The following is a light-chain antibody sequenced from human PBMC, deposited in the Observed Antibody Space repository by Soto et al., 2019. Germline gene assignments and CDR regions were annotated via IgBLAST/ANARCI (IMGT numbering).Light chain of an antibody. CDR2: DVS. J-gene: IGLJ2*01. CDR1: SSDVGGYNY. V-gene: IGLV2-14*01. CDR3: SSYTSSSTLVV. Sequence: QSALTQPASVSGSPGQSITISCTGTSSDVGGYNYVSWYQQHPGKAPKLVIYDVSNRPSGVSYRFSGSKSGNTASLTISGLLAADEADYYCSSYTSSSTLVVFGGGTKLTVL.